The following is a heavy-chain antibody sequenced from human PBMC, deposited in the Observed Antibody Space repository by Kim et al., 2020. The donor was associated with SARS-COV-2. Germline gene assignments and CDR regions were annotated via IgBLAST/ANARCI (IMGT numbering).Heavy chain of an antibody. CDR2: IWYDGSNK. V-gene: IGHV3-33*01. J-gene: IGHJ4*02. Sequence: GGSLRLSCAASGFTFSSYGMHWVRQAPGKGLEWVAVIWYDGSNKYYADSVKGRFTISRDNSKNTLYLQMNSLRAEDTAVYYCARDSIAARLSIDYWGQGTLVTVSS. D-gene: IGHD6-6*01. CDR1: GFTFSSYG. CDR3: ARDSIAARLSIDY.